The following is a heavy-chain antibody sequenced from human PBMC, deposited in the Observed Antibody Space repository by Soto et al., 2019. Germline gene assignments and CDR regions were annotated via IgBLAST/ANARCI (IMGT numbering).Heavy chain of an antibody. CDR3: ASATPLWSGYRYGMDV. V-gene: IGHV4-39*01. J-gene: IGHJ6*02. CDR1: GGSISSSSYF. D-gene: IGHD3-3*01. CDR2: IYYSGST. Sequence: QLQLQESGPGLVKPSETLSLTCTVSGGSISSSSYFWGWIRQPPGKGLEWIGSIYYSGSTYYNPSLKSRVTISVDTSKHQFSLKLSSVTAADTAVYYCASATPLWSGYRYGMDVWGQGTTVTVSS.